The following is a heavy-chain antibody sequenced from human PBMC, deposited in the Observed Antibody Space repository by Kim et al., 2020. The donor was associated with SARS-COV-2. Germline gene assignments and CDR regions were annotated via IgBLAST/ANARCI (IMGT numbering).Heavy chain of an antibody. J-gene: IGHJ4*02. V-gene: IGHV5-51*01. CDR1: GYSFTSYW. Sequence: GESLKISCKGSGYSFTSYWIGWVRQMPGKGLEWMGIIYPGDSDTRYSPSFQGQVTISADKSISTAYLQWSSLKASDTAMYYCAQGIAAAGTGIYFDYWGQGTLVTVSS. CDR2: IYPGDSDT. D-gene: IGHD6-13*01. CDR3: AQGIAAAGTGIYFDY.